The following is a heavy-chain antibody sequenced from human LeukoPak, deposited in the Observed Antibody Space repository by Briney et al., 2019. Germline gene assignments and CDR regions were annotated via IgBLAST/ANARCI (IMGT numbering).Heavy chain of an antibody. D-gene: IGHD3-22*01. V-gene: IGHV3-64*01. J-gene: IGHJ4*02. CDR2: ISSNGGST. CDR3: AREGYYDSSGYPYPFDY. Sequence: GGSLRLSCAASGFTFSSYAMHWVRQAPGKGLEYVSAISSNGGSTYYANSVKGRFTISRDNSKNTLYLQMGSLRAEDMAVYYCAREGYYDSSGYPYPFDYWGQGTLVIVSS. CDR1: GFTFSSYA.